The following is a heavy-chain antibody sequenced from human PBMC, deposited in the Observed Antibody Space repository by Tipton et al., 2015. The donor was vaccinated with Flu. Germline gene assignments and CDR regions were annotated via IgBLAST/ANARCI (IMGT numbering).Heavy chain of an antibody. J-gene: IGHJ4*02. V-gene: IGHV4-4*07. Sequence: TLSLTCSVSGGSISSYYWSWIRQPAGKGLEWIGGILTGGSTNNNPSLKSRVTMSVDTPKNQFSLKRSSVTAADTGVYYCARLAYSYDIRGYYFDSWGQGTLVTVSS. CDR2: ILTGGST. CDR3: ARLAYSYDIRGYYFDS. CDR1: GGSISSYY. D-gene: IGHD5-18*01.